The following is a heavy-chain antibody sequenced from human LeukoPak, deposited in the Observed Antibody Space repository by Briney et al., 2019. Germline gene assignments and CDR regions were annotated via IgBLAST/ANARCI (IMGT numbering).Heavy chain of an antibody. CDR3: AREKYYYDSSGYSGWFDP. D-gene: IGHD3-22*01. V-gene: IGHV3-30-3*01. CDR2: ISYDGSNK. J-gene: IGHJ5*02. Sequence: GGSLRLSCAASGFTFSSYAMHWVRQAPGKGLEWVAVISYDGSNKYYADSVKGRFTISRDNSKNTLYLQMNSLGAEDTAVYYCAREKYYYDSSGYSGWFDPWGQGTLVTVSS. CDR1: GFTFSSYA.